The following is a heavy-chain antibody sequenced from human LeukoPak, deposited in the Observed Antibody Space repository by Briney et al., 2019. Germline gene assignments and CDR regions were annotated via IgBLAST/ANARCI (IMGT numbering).Heavy chain of an antibody. D-gene: IGHD3-9*01. Sequence: PGGSLRLSCAAPGFTFSSYGMHWVRQAPGKGLEWVAFIRYDGSNKYYADSVKGRFTISRDNSKNTLYLQMNSLRAEDTAVYYCAKVNLRYLDWLLSGDWGQGTLVTVSS. J-gene: IGHJ4*02. V-gene: IGHV3-30*02. CDR2: IRYDGSNK. CDR3: AKVNLRYLDWLLSGD. CDR1: GFTFSSYG.